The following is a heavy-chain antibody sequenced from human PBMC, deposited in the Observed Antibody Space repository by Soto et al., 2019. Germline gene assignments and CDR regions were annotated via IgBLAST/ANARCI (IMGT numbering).Heavy chain of an antibody. Sequence: QLQLQESGPGLVKPSETLSLTCTVSGGSISSSSYYWGWIRQPPGKGLEWIGSIYYSGSTYYNPSLKSRVTIFVDTSKNQFSLKLSSVTAADTAVYYCARQRTMVRGVIGDFDYWGQGTLVTVSS. J-gene: IGHJ4*02. CDR1: GGSISSSSYY. CDR3: ARQRTMVRGVIGDFDY. D-gene: IGHD3-10*01. CDR2: IYYSGST. V-gene: IGHV4-39*01.